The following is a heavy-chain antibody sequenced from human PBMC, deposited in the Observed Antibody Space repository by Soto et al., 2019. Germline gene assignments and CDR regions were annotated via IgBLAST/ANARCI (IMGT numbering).Heavy chain of an antibody. J-gene: IGHJ4*02. CDR1: GFILTRYS. V-gene: IGHV3-23*01. CDR3: AKGADLWGVNIPGDFDY. CDR2: ISDSGTST. D-gene: IGHD3-3*01. Sequence: GGSLRLSCAASGFILTRYSMNWVRQAPGKGLEWVSAISDSGTSTYYADSVKGRFTISRDNSKNTLYLQMNSLRVEDTATYYCAKGADLWGVNIPGDFDYWGQGTLVTVSS.